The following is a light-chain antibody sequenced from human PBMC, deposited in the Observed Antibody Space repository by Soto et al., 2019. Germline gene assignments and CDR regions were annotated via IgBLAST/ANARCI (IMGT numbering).Light chain of an antibody. Sequence: QSVLAQPASVSGSPGQSITISCTGTSTDVGAYNYVAWYQQHPGKAPKLIIYEVTNRPSGVSYRFSASKSGNTASLTISGLHSEDEADYYCISYTGKSASYVFGTGTKVPS. CDR3: ISYTGKSASYV. J-gene: IGLJ1*01. CDR1: STDVGAYNY. CDR2: EVT. V-gene: IGLV2-14*01.